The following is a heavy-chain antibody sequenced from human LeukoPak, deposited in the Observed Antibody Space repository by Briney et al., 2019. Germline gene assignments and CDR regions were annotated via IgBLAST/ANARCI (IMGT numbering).Heavy chain of an antibody. Sequence: GGSRRLSCAASGFTFSSEAMTWVRQAPGKGLEWVSSISDSGLTTYYADSVKGRFTISRDNSKNTVYLQMNSLRAEDTALYYCAKGLGFLPQFDYWGQGALVAVSS. CDR1: GFTFSSEA. D-gene: IGHD6-19*01. CDR3: AKGLGFLPQFDY. J-gene: IGHJ4*02. V-gene: IGHV3-23*01. CDR2: ISDSGLTT.